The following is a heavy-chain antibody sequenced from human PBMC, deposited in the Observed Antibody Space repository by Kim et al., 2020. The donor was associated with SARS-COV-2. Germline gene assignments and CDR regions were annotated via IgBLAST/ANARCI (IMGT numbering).Heavy chain of an antibody. CDR1: GGTFSSYA. CDR3: AREQGGYDTPLGYGMDV. Sequence: SVKVSCKASGGTFSSYAISWVRQAPGQGLEWMGGIIPIFGTANYAQKFQGRVTITADESTSTAYMELSSLRSEDTAVYYCAREQGGYDTPLGYGMDVWGQGTTVTVSS. D-gene: IGHD5-12*01. J-gene: IGHJ6*02. CDR2: IIPIFGTA. V-gene: IGHV1-69*13.